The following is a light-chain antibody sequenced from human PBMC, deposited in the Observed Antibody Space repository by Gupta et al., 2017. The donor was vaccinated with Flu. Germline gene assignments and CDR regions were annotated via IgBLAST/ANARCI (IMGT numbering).Light chain of an antibody. V-gene: IGLV4-69*01. CDR3: QTWGASTWV. Sequence: QPVVTQSPSASASLGASVKLTCTLSSGHSSYAIARHQQQPEKGPRYLMKINSDGSHTKGDGIPDRFSGSSSGAERYLTISSLQSEDEADYYCQTWGASTWVFGGGTKLTVL. CDR2: INSDGSH. J-gene: IGLJ3*02. CDR1: SGHSSYA.